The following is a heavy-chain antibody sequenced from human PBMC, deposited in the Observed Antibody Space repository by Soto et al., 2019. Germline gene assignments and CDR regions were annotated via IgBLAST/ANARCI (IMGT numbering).Heavy chain of an antibody. CDR2: ISGSGGST. D-gene: IGHD1-26*01. V-gene: IGHV3-23*01. CDR3: AKVSSGSDPAFDY. Sequence: LRLSCAASAFTFSGYAMSWVRQAPGKGLAWVSAISGSGGSTNYADSVKGRFTISRDNSKNTLYLQMNSLRAEDTAVYYGAKVSSGSDPAFDYWGQGTLVTVSS. CDR1: AFTFSGYA. J-gene: IGHJ4*02.